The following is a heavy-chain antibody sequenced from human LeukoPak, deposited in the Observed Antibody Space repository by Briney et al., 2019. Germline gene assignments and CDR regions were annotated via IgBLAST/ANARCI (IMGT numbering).Heavy chain of an antibody. CDR2: ISGSGGST. V-gene: IGHV3-23*01. J-gene: IGHJ4*02. Sequence: GGSLRLSCAASGFTFSSYAMSWVRQAPGKGLEWVSAISGSGGSTYYADSVKGRFTISRDNSKNTLYLQVNSLRAEDTAVYYCAKDLNNGDYTFFDYWGQGTLVTVSS. D-gene: IGHD4-17*01. CDR3: AKDLNNGDYTFFDY. CDR1: GFTFSSYA.